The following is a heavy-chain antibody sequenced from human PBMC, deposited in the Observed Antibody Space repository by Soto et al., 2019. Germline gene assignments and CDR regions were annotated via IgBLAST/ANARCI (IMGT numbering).Heavy chain of an antibody. Sequence: ASVKVSCKASGYTFTSYGISWVRQAPGQGLEWMGWISAYNGNTNYAQKLQGRVTMTTDTSTSTAYMELRSLRSDDTAVYYCARDRRTYYYGSGSYGLPGYWGQGTLVTVSS. CDR2: ISAYNGNT. V-gene: IGHV1-18*04. J-gene: IGHJ4*02. D-gene: IGHD3-10*01. CDR3: ARDRRTYYYGSGSYGLPGY. CDR1: GYTFTSYG.